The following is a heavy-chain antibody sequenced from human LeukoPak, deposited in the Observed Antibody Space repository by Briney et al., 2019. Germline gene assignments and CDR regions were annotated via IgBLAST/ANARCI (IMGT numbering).Heavy chain of an antibody. J-gene: IGHJ6*03. CDR3: ARELARLGYYYYYMDV. CDR2: IYHSGST. CDR1: GGSISSSNW. V-gene: IGHV4-4*02. Sequence: SETLSLTCAVSGGSISSSNWWSWVRQPPGKGLEWIGEIYHSGSTNYNPSLKSRVTISLDTSRNQFSLKLNSVTAADTAVYYCARELARLGYYYYYMDVWGKGTTVTISS.